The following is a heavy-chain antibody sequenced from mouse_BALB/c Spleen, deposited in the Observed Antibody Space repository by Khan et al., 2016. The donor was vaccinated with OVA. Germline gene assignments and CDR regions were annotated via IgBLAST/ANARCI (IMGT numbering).Heavy chain of an antibody. CDR2: ISSLAYSI. V-gene: IGHV5-15*02. Sequence: EVHLVESGGGLVQPGGSRKLSCAASGFTFSDYGLAWVRQAPGKGPEWVAFISSLAYSIYYADTVTGRFPISRENAKNTQYLEMSSLRSEDTAMYYCARSWAMDYWGQGTSVTVSS. J-gene: IGHJ4*01. CDR1: GFTFSDYG. CDR3: ARSWAMDY.